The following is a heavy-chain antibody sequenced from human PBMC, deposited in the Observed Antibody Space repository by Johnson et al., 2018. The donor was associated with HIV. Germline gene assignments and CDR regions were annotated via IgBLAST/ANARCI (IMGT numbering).Heavy chain of an antibody. CDR2: LSWNSGSM. CDR3: ARGLRVGAIDAFDI. D-gene: IGHD1-26*01. J-gene: IGHJ3*02. Sequence: VQLVESGGGLVQPGRSLRLSCAASGFTFDDYAMHWVRQAPGKGLEWVSGLSWNSGSMGYADSVKGRFTISRDNAKNSLYVQMNSLRAEDTAVYYCARGLRVGAIDAFDIWGQGTTVTVSS. V-gene: IGHV3-9*01. CDR1: GFTFDDYA.